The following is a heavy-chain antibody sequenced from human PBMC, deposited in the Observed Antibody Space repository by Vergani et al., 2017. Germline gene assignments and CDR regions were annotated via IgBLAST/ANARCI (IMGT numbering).Heavy chain of an antibody. CDR2: IYTSGST. V-gene: IGHV4-4*07. CDR3: ARGLGYYDFWSGYSRLSWFDP. CDR1: GGSISSYY. Sequence: QVQLQESGPGLVKPSETLSLTCTVSGGSISSYYWSWIRQPAGKGLEWIGRIYTSGSTNYNPSLKSRVTMSVDTSKNQFSLKLSSVTAADTAVYYCARGLGYYDFWSGYSRLSWFDPWGQGTLVTVSS. D-gene: IGHD3-3*01. J-gene: IGHJ5*02.